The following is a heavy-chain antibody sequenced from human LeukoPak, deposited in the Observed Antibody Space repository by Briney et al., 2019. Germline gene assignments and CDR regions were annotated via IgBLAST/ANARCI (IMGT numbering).Heavy chain of an antibody. Sequence: PGGSLRLSCAASGFTVSSNYMSWVRQAPGKGLEWVSGISGSGGSTYYADSVKGRFSISRDKSKNTLNLQMNSLRAEDTAVYYCAKSGGRSSSWDDYWGQGTLVTVSS. D-gene: IGHD6-13*01. J-gene: IGHJ4*02. CDR1: GFTVSSNY. CDR3: AKSGGRSSSWDDY. V-gene: IGHV3-23*01. CDR2: ISGSGGST.